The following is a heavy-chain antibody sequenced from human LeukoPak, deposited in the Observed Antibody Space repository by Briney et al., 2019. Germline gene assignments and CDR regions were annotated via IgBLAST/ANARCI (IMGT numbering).Heavy chain of an antibody. J-gene: IGHJ6*02. V-gene: IGHV3-30-3*01. CDR3: ARELEPRSPDFYYYGMDV. D-gene: IGHD1-1*01. CDR2: VSYDGINK. CDR1: GFTFSSSL. Sequence: GGSLRLSCAASGFTFSSSLMHWVRQAPGKGLEWVAVVSYDGINKYYADFVEARFTISRDNSKNTVFLEMNSLRPEDTAAYYCARELEPRSPDFYYYGMDVWGQGTTVIVSS.